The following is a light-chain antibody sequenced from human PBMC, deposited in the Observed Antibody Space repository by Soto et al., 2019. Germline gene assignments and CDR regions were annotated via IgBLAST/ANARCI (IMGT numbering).Light chain of an antibody. CDR3: QQYNDWPPYT. J-gene: IGKJ2*01. V-gene: IGKV3-15*01. CDR1: QSVAYN. CDR2: GAS. Sequence: EILMTQSPVTLSVSPGESATLSCRASQSVAYNLAWYQQKPGQAPRLLIYGASTRATDIPARFSGSGFGTEFTLTINSLQSEDFAVYYCQQYNDWPPYTFVQGTKLHIK.